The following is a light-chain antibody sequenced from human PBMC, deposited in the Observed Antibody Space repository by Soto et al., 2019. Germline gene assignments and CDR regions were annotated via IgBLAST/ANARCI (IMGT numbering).Light chain of an antibody. V-gene: IGLV1-40*01. J-gene: IGLJ1*01. CDR1: SSNIGAGYD. Sequence: QSVLTQPPSVSGAPGQRVTISCTGSSSNIGAGYDVHWYQQLPGTAPKLLIYGNSNRPSGVPDRFSGSKSGTSASLAITGLQAEDEADDYCQFYDSSLSGFYVFGTGTKLTVL. CDR3: QFYDSSLSGFYV. CDR2: GNS.